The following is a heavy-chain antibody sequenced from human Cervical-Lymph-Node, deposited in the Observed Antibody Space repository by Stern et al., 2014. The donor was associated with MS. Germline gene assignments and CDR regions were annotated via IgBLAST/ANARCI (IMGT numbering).Heavy chain of an antibody. CDR3: ARIAGVRSWIQPLDY. CDR2: INSDGSST. J-gene: IGHJ4*02. D-gene: IGHD5-18*01. Sequence: EVQLVESGGGLVQPGGSLRLSCAASGFTFSSYWMHWVRQAPGKGLAWVSRINSDGSSTTYADSVKGRFTISRDNAKNKLYLQMNSLRAEDTAVYYCARIAGVRSWIQPLDYWGQGTLVTVSS. V-gene: IGHV3-74*02. CDR1: GFTFSSYW.